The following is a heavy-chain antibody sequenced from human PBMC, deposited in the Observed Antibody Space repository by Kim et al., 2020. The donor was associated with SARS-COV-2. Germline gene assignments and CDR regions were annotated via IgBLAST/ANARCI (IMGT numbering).Heavy chain of an antibody. J-gene: IGHJ6*02. V-gene: IGHV3-30-3*01. CDR3: AREGGVPAAPRGCYYYGMDV. CDR1: GFTFSSYA. CDR2: ISYDGSNK. D-gene: IGHD2-2*01. Sequence: GGSLRLSCAASGFTFSSYAMHWVRQAPGKGLEWVAVISYDGSNKYYADSVKGRSTISSDNPNNTLYQQMNSLSAEDTAVYYCAREGGVPAAPRGCYYYGMDVWGQGTTVTVSS.